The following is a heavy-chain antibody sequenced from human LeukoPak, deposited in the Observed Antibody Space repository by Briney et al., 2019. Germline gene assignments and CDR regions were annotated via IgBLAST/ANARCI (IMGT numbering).Heavy chain of an antibody. V-gene: IGHV4-61*02. CDR3: ARDKESRYDFWRAYYYYMDV. D-gene: IGHD3-3*01. Sequence: SETLSLTCTVSGGSISSGSYYWSWIRQPAGKGLEWIGRIYTSGSTNYNPSLKSRVTISVDTSKNQFSLKLSSVTAADTAVYYCARDKESRYDFWRAYYYYMDVWGKGTTVTVSS. CDR1: GGSISSGSYY. CDR2: IYTSGST. J-gene: IGHJ6*03.